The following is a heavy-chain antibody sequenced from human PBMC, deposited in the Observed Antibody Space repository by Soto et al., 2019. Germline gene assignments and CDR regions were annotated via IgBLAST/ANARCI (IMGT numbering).Heavy chain of an antibody. CDR2: IYYSGST. CDR1: GGSISSYY. CDR3: ARDHYYDSHMEYYYYGMDV. D-gene: IGHD3-22*01. J-gene: IGHJ6*02. Sequence: SETLSLTCTVSGGSISSYYCSWIRQPPGKGLEWIGYIYYSGSTNYNPSLKSRVTISVDTSKNQFSLKLSSVTAADTAVYYCARDHYYDSHMEYYYYGMDVWGQGTTVTVSS. V-gene: IGHV4-59*01.